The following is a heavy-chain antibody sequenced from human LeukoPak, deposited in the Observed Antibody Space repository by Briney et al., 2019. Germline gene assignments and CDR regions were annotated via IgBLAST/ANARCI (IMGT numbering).Heavy chain of an antibody. D-gene: IGHD1-1*01. Sequence: GGSLRLSCAASGFTFSYYWMSWVRQAPGKGLEWVANIKQDGSDEYYVDSVKGRFTISRDNAKNSLYLQMNSLSAEDTAMYYCTRDLTNWNDATFDIWGQGTMVTVSS. V-gene: IGHV3-7*01. J-gene: IGHJ3*02. CDR2: IKQDGSDE. CDR1: GFTFSYYW. CDR3: TRDLTNWNDATFDI.